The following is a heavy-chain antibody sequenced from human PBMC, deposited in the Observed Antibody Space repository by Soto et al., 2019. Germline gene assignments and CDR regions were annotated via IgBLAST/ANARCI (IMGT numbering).Heavy chain of an antibody. CDR2: IIPIFGRT. D-gene: IGHD3-3*01. Sequence: QVQLVQSGAEVKEPGSAVKVSCKAPADSFSSYGISWVRQAPGQGLEWMGGIIPIFGRTNYAEKFQGRVTITADESTYSAYMELSSLRSEDTALYYCARVFPDGWVEPGVVRGYLDTWGRGTLVTVSS. V-gene: IGHV1-69*01. J-gene: IGHJ4*02. CDR3: ARVFPDGWVEPGVVRGYLDT. CDR1: ADSFSSYG.